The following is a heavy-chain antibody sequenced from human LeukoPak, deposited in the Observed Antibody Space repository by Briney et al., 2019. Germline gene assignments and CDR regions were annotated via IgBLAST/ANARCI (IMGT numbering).Heavy chain of an antibody. J-gene: IGHJ4*02. Sequence: EASVKVSCKASGGTFSSYAISWVRQAPGQGLEWMGGIIPIFGTANYAQKFQGRVTITADESTSTAYMELSSLRSEDTAVYYCARAGVTYYDSSGSYFDYWGQGTLVTVSS. D-gene: IGHD3-22*01. CDR2: IIPIFGTA. CDR3: ARAGVTYYDSSGSYFDY. CDR1: GGTFSSYA. V-gene: IGHV1-69*13.